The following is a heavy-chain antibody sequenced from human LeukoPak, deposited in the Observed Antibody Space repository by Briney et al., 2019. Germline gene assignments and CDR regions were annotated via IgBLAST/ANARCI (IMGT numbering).Heavy chain of an antibody. Sequence: ASVKVSCKASGYTFTGYYMHWVRQAPGQGLEWMGWINRNSGGTSYAQKFQGRVTMTRDTSISTAYMELSRPRSDDTAVYYCANLGQNMYYFDYWGQGTLVTVSS. CDR2: INRNSGGT. V-gene: IGHV1-2*02. CDR3: ANLGQNMYYFDY. CDR1: GYTFTGYY. J-gene: IGHJ4*02. D-gene: IGHD2/OR15-2a*01.